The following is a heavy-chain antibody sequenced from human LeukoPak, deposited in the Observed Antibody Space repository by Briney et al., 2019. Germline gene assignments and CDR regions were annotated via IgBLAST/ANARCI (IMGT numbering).Heavy chain of an antibody. V-gene: IGHV3-66*01. CDR1: GFTVSSNY. CDR3: ARDHPNYYDSSGYSGFFDY. J-gene: IGHJ4*02. D-gene: IGHD3-22*01. CDR2: IYSGGST. Sequence: GGSLRLSCAAPGFTVSSNYMSWVRQAPGKGLEWVSVIYSGGSTYYADSVKGRFTISRDNSKNTLYLQMNSLRAEDTAVYYCARDHPNYYDSSGYSGFFDYWGQGTLVTVSS.